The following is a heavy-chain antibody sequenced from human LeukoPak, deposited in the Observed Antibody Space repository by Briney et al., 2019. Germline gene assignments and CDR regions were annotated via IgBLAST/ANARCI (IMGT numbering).Heavy chain of an antibody. Sequence: SETLSLTCTVSGGSISSYYWSWIRQPPGKGLEWIGYIYYSGSTNYNPSLKSRVTISVDTSKNQFSLKLSSVTAADTAVYYCARHFLWFGELMAFDYWSQGTLVTVSS. D-gene: IGHD3-10*01. V-gene: IGHV4-59*08. J-gene: IGHJ4*02. CDR2: IYYSGST. CDR1: GGSISSYY. CDR3: ARHFLWFGELMAFDY.